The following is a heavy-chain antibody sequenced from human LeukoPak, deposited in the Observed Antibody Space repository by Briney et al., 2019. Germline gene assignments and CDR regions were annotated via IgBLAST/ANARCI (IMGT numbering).Heavy chain of an antibody. J-gene: IGHJ4*02. CDR1: GFTFSSYA. Sequence: GGSLRLSCAASGFTFSSYAMSWVRQAPGKGLEWVSAISGSGGSTYYADSVKGRFTISRDNSKNTLYLQMNSLRAEDTAVYYCAKTPNYYDSSGYYLRVYFDYWGQGTLVTVSS. D-gene: IGHD3-22*01. CDR2: ISGSGGST. V-gene: IGHV3-23*01. CDR3: AKTPNYYDSSGYYLRVYFDY.